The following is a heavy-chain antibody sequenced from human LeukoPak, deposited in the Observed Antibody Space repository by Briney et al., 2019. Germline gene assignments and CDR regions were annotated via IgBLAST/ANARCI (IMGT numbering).Heavy chain of an antibody. D-gene: IGHD5-24*01. J-gene: IGHJ4*02. CDR1: GYTFTDYY. Sequence: GASVKVSCKASGYTFTDYYIHWARQAPGQGLEWMGWIHPPSGGTNYAEKLQGRVTMTRDTSISTAYMELTRLTSDDAGVYYCVRDPGWLQVDYWGQGTLLTVSS. CDR2: IHPPSGGT. CDR3: VRDPGWLQVDY. V-gene: IGHV1-2*02.